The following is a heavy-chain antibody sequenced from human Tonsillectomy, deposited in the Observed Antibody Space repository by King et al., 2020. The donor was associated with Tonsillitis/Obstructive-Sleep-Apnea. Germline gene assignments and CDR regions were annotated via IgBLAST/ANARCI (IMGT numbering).Heavy chain of an antibody. D-gene: IGHD2-21*02. J-gene: IGHJ3*02. CDR2: IKEDGSEK. CDR3: ARDLSVVVAAIWYDVHDI. V-gene: IGHV3-7*01. Sequence: QLVQSGGGLVQPGGSLRLSCVASGFTLNHYWMTWVRQAPGKGLEWVANIKEDGSEKNYVDSVKGRFTVSRDNARNSLYLQMNSLRAEDTAVYYCARDLSVVVAAIWYDVHDIWGQGXMVTVSP. CDR1: GFTLNHYW.